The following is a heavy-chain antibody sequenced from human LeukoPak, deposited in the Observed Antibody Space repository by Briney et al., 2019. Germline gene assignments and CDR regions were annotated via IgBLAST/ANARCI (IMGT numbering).Heavy chain of an antibody. Sequence: SETLSLTCTVSGGSISTGGYHWSWIRQHPGKGLEWIGYIYYSGTTYYNPSLKSRLTISVDTSKNQFSLKLSSVTAADTAVYYCARAIETYDDDWIGTYYMDVWGKGTTVTVSS. CDR1: GGSISTGGYH. CDR3: ARAIETYDDDWIGTYYMDV. J-gene: IGHJ6*03. V-gene: IGHV4-31*03. CDR2: IYYSGTT. D-gene: IGHD3-3*01.